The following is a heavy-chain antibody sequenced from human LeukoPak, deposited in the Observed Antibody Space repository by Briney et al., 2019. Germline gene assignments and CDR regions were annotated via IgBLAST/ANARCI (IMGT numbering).Heavy chain of an antibody. CDR2: INHGGST. D-gene: IGHD2-15*01. V-gene: IGHV4-34*01. CDR1: GGSFSGYY. CDR3: ASDGVVVS. J-gene: IGHJ4*02. Sequence: SETLSLTCAVYGGSFSGYYWSWIRQPPGKGLEWIGEINHGGSTNYNPSLKSRVTISVDTSKNQFSLKLSSVTAADTAVYYCASDGVVVSWGQGTLVTVSS.